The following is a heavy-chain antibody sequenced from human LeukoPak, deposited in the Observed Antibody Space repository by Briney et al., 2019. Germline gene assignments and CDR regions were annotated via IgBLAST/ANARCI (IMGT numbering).Heavy chain of an antibody. D-gene: IGHD2-2*01. V-gene: IGHV1-69*04. J-gene: IGHJ3*02. Sequence: SVKVSCKASGGTFSSYAISWVRQAPGQGLEWMGRIIPILGIANYAQKFQGRDTITADKSTSTAYMELSSLRSEDTAVYYCAHCSSTSCRDAFDIWGQGTMVTVSS. CDR2: IIPILGIA. CDR1: GGTFSSYA. CDR3: AHCSSTSCRDAFDI.